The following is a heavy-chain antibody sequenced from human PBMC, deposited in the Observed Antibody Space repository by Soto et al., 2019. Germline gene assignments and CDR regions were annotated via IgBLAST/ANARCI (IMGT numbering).Heavy chain of an antibody. Sequence: SCKASGYTFTTYTIQWVRQAPGQSPEWMGWINADSVKGRFTISRDNAKNSLYLQMNSLRAEDTAVYYCAREGYYLNWFDPWGQGTLVTVSS. CDR2: INADSV. J-gene: IGHJ5*02. V-gene: IGHV3-30*07. CDR1: GYTFTTYT. CDR3: AREGYYLNWFDP. D-gene: IGHD3-10*01.